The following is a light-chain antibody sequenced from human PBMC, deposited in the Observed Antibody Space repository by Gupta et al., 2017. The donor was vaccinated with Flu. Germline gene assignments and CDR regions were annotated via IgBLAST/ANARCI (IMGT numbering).Light chain of an antibody. J-gene: IGLJ2*01. V-gene: IGLV2-8*01. CDR3: SSNAGGNLVV. CDR2: EVK. Sequence: VTIPCSGTISDGGHYNYVSWHQHHPGKAPKLIIYEVKKRPAVVPDRFSGSKAGNTASLTVSRLQAEEDTTYYCSSNAGGNLVVFGGGTKLTVL. CDR1: ISDGGHYNY.